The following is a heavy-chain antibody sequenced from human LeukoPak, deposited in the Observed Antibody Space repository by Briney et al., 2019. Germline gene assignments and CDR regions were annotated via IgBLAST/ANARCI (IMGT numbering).Heavy chain of an antibody. CDR1: GFTFRNYW. CDR2: IKQDGSEE. CDR3: ARWAGFSDL. V-gene: IGHV3-7*01. D-gene: IGHD3-10*01. J-gene: IGHJ5*02. Sequence: PGGSLRLSCVASGFTFRNYWMSWVRQAPGKGPEWVANIKQDGSEEYYVDSVKGRFTISRDNAKNSLNLQMNSLRAEDTAVYYCARWAGFSDLWGQGTLVTVSS.